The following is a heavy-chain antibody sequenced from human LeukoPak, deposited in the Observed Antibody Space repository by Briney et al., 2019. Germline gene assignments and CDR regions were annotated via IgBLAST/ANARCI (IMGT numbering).Heavy chain of an antibody. D-gene: IGHD3-16*01. Sequence: SETLSLTCTVSGGSISSSSYYWGWIRQPPGKGLEWIGNIYYSGSTYYNPSLKSRVTISVDTSKNQFSLKLSSVTAADTAVYYCARYDNECFDYWGQGTLVTVSS. CDR1: GGSISSSSYY. CDR3: ARYDNECFDY. J-gene: IGHJ4*02. CDR2: IYYSGST. V-gene: IGHV4-39*01.